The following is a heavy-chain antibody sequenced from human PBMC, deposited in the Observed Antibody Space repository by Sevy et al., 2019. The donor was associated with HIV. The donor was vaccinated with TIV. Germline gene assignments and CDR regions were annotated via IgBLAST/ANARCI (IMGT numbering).Heavy chain of an antibody. Sequence: GGSLRLSCAASGFTFSSHDMHWVRQAPDKGLEWVAVIEYDESDKYYADSVKGRFTISRDNSKNTLFLQMHSLSAEDTAVYYCARATSGSNIYYAMDVWGQGTTVTVSS. CDR1: GFTFSSHD. J-gene: IGHJ6*02. V-gene: IGHV3-33*01. D-gene: IGHD5-12*01. CDR3: ARATSGSNIYYAMDV. CDR2: IEYDESDK.